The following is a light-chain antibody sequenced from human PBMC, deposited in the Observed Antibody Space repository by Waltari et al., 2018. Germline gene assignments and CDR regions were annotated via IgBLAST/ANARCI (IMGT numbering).Light chain of an antibody. V-gene: IGKV1-8*01. CDR3: QQYYDYPGT. Sequence: IQVTQSPSSISASTGDTVTISCRASQGIRTYLAWYQQKPGTAPKLLMYATSTLQTGVPSRFSGGGSGTDFTLTISRLQSDDFAIYYCQQYYDYPGTFGQGTKVEVK. CDR2: ATS. CDR1: QGIRTY. J-gene: IGKJ1*01.